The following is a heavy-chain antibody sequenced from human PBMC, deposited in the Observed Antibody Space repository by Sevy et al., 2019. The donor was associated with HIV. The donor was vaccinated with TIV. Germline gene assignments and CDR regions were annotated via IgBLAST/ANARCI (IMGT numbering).Heavy chain of an antibody. CDR2: IYYSGST. D-gene: IGHD3-22*01. V-gene: IGHV4-39*01. J-gene: IGHJ3*02. CDR3: ARSSTYYYDSSGYYPDAFDI. Sequence: SETLSLTCTVSGGSISSSSYYWGWIRQPPGKGLKWIGSIYYSGSTYYNPSLKSRVTISVDTSKNQFSLKLSSVTAADTAVYYCARSSTYYYDSSGYYPDAFDIWGQGTMVTVSS. CDR1: GGSISSSSYY.